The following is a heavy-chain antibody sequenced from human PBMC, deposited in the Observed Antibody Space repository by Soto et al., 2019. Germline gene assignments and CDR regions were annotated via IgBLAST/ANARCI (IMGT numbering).Heavy chain of an antibody. CDR1: GYTFTGYY. CDR3: ARDRDGSSWYAFDI. CDR2: INPNSGGT. V-gene: IGHV1-2*02. J-gene: IGHJ3*02. Sequence: WASVKVSCKASGYTFTGYYMHWVRQAPGQGLEWMGWINPNSGGTNYAQKFQGRVTMTRDTSISTAYMELSRLRSDDTAVYYCARDRDGSSWYAFDIWGQRTMVTVSS. D-gene: IGHD6-13*01.